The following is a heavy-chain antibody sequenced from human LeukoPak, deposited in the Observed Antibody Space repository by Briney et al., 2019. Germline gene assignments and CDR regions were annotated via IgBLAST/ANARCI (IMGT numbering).Heavy chain of an antibody. D-gene: IGHD3-22*01. CDR3: ARDSPRDYCDSSGYYYYAFDI. Sequence: SETLSLTCTVSGGSISSYYWSWIRQPAGKGLEWIGRIYTSASTNYNPSLKSRVTMSVDTSKNQFSLKLSSVTAADTAVYYCARDSPRDYCDSSGYYYYAFDIWGQGTLVTVSS. V-gene: IGHV4-4*07. CDR1: GGSISSYY. CDR2: IYTSAST. J-gene: IGHJ3*02.